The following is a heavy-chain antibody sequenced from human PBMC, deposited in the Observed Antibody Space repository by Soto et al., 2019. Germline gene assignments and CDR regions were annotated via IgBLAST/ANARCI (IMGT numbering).Heavy chain of an antibody. Sequence: QVQLVQSETEVAEPGASVRLSCKTSGYTFSTYGLSWVRQAPGQGLEWMGWTVAISESTIYAQKFQGRVTVTTDRSTHTGYLELSRLTSDDTALYYCARVAGYGSGSRHFDNWWQGTLVTVSS. CDR1: GYTFSTYG. CDR3: ARVAGYGSGSRHFDN. V-gene: IGHV1-18*01. J-gene: IGHJ4*02. CDR2: TVAISEST. D-gene: IGHD3-10*01.